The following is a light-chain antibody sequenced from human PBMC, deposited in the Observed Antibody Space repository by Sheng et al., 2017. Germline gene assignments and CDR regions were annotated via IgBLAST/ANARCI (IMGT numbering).Light chain of an antibody. J-gene: IGKJ2*03. Sequence: EIVLTQSPGTLSLSPGERATLSCRASQSVSSSYLAWYQQKPGQAPRLLIYGASSRATGIPDRFSGSGSGTDFTLTISRLEPEDFASYYCQHYNDWPYSFGQGTKLEI. CDR3: QHYNDWPYS. CDR2: GAS. V-gene: IGKV3-20*01. CDR1: QSVSSSY.